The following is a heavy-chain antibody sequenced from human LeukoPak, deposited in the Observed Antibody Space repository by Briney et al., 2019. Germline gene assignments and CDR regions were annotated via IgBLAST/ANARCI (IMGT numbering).Heavy chain of an antibody. D-gene: IGHD1-1*01. CDR1: GGSISSYY. Sequence: SETLSLTCTVSGGSISSYYWSWIRQPPGKGLEWIGYIYYSGSTNYNPSLKSRVTISVDTSKNQFSLKLSSVTAADTAVYYCARDSWAVGTTGTSWAGYFDYWGQGTLVTVSS. CDR3: ARDSWAVGTTGTSWAGYFDY. J-gene: IGHJ4*02. V-gene: IGHV4-59*01. CDR2: IYYSGST.